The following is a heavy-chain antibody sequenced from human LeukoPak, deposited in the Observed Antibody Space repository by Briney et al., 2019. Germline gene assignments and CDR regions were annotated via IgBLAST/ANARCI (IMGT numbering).Heavy chain of an antibody. CDR1: GFTFSSDA. D-gene: IGHD3-22*01. CDR2: IRANAGST. V-gene: IGHV3-23*01. CDR3: VKDRSYEGVDVITPFDY. J-gene: IGHJ4*02. Sequence: GGSLRLSCAASGFTFSSDAMSWVRQAPGKGLEWVSAIRANAGSTYYAGSVKGRFSISRDNSKNTLYLQMSSLRAEDTAVYYCVKDRSYEGVDVITPFDYWGQGTLVTVSS.